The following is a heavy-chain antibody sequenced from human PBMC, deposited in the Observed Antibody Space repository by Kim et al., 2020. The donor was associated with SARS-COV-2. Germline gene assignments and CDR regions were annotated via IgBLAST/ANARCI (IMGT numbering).Heavy chain of an antibody. V-gene: IGHV1-2*02. D-gene: IGHD3-9*01. J-gene: IGHJ4*02. CDR3: ARDRYFDWLLYPFDY. Sequence: QKFQGRVTMTRDRSISTAYMELSRLRSDDTAVYYCARDRYFDWLLYPFDYWGQGTLVTVSS.